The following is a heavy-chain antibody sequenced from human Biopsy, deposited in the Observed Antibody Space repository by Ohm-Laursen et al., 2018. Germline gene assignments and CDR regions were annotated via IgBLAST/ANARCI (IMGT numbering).Heavy chain of an antibody. J-gene: IGHJ4*02. Sequence: SLRLSCTASGFTFSSYGMQWVRQAPGKGLEWVAVISHDGSVKHYADSVKGRFTISRDNAKNTLFLQMNSLRAEDAAVYYCAKEETTYSSTSLDYWGQGTLVTVSS. CDR3: AKEETTYSSTSLDY. CDR1: GFTFSSYG. D-gene: IGHD6-13*01. CDR2: ISHDGSVK. V-gene: IGHV3-30*18.